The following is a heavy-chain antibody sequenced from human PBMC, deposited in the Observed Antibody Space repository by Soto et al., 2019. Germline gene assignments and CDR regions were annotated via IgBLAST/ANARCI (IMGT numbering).Heavy chain of an antibody. D-gene: IGHD6-19*01. CDR1: GFTFSTYW. Sequence: EVQLVESGGGLVQPGGSLRLSCAASGFTFSTYWMTWVRQAPGKGLEWVANIKQDGSQKYYVDSVKGRFTISRDNAKTSLYLQMNSLRAEDTAVYYCAGGTGWIWDNWGQGTLVTVSS. CDR3: AGGTGWIWDN. J-gene: IGHJ4*02. V-gene: IGHV3-7*04. CDR2: IKQDGSQK.